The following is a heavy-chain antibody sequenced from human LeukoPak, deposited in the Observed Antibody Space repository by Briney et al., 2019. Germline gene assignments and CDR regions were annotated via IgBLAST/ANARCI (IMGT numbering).Heavy chain of an antibody. CDR2: HYHTGRI. Sequence: SETLSLTCSVSGGSISGTSYCWGWIRQPPGKGPEWIGSHYHTGRIYHNPSLISRVTISVDTSKNQFSLKLSSVTDADTAVYYCARDGSDNWGLFDNWGRGTLVTVSS. CDR1: GGSISGTSYC. V-gene: IGHV4-39*07. CDR3: ARDGSDNWGLFDN. J-gene: IGHJ4*02. D-gene: IGHD1-1*01.